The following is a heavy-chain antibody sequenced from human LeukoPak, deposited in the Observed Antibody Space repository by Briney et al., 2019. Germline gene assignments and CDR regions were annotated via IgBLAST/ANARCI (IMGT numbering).Heavy chain of an antibody. CDR1: GFTFDDYA. CDR2: ISWNSGSI. Sequence: SGGSLRLSCAASGFTFDDYAMHWVRQAPRKGLEWVSGISWNSGSIGYADSVKGRFTISRDNAKNSLYLQMNSLRAEDTALYYCAGSWYFDYWGQGTLVTVSS. CDR3: AGSWYFDY. D-gene: IGHD6-13*01. V-gene: IGHV3-9*01. J-gene: IGHJ4*02.